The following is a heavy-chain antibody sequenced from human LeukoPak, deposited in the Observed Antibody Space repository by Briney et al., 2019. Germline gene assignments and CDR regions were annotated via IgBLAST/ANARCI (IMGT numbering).Heavy chain of an antibody. CDR3: ARDRAESNWTNHTLFDS. CDR2: INGYETST. D-gene: IGHD1/OR15-1a*01. Sequence: AGGSLRLSCEASGFTFRDHWMHWVRQVPGKELVWVSRINGYETSTAYADSVKGRFTISRDNARNTLYLQMNSLRVEDTAIYYCARDRAESNWTNHTLFDSWGQGTPVTVSS. V-gene: IGHV3-74*01. CDR1: GFTFRDHW. J-gene: IGHJ4*02.